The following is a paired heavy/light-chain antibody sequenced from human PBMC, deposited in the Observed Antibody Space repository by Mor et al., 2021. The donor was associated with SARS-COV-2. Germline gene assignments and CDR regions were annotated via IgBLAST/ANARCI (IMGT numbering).Light chain of an antibody. J-gene: IGLJ3*02. Sequence: NFMLTQPHSVSGSPGKTVTISCTGSSGSIASNYVQWYQQRPGSAPTTLIYEDNQRPSGVPDRFSGSIDSSSNSASLTISGLKTEDEADYYCQSYDGTNQVFGGGTKLTVL. CDR2: EDN. CDR3: QSYDGTNQV. CDR1: SGSIASNY. V-gene: IGLV6-57*02.
Heavy chain of an antibody. D-gene: IGHD6-6*01. J-gene: IGHJ4*02. CDR2: ILYDGNNQ. CDR3: AKDRYSTSSHFQY. V-gene: IGHV3-30*18. CDR1: GFTLSSYG. Sequence: QVQLVESGGGVVQPGRSLRLSCAATGFTLSSYGMHWVRQAPGKGLEWVAVILYDGNNQYYADSVKGRFTISRDNSKNTLYLQMNSLRVEDTAVYYCAKDRYSTSSHFQYWGQGTLVTVSS.